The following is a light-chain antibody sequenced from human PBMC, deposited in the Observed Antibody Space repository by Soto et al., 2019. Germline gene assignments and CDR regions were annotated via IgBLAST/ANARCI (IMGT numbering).Light chain of an antibody. V-gene: IGKV1-27*01. CDR3: QNYNSAPLT. Sequence: EIQMTQSPSSLSASVGDRVTITCRASQGITTYLAWYQQKPGKVPKLLIYTASTLQSGVPSRFSGSGSGTDFTLTISSLQPEDVATYYCQNYNSAPLTFGGGTNVEI. CDR2: TAS. CDR1: QGITTY. J-gene: IGKJ4*01.